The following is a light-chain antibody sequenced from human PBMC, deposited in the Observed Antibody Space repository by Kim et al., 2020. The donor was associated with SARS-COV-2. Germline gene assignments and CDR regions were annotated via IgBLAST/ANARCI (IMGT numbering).Light chain of an antibody. V-gene: IGLV3-1*01. CDR3: QAWDYNTAI. Sequence: VSPRQTVTITCYGHDLGKIYAHWYQGRPGQSPVLVIYEDTKRPSGSPDRFFGSNSGDTATLTISGAQAVDEADYFCQAWDYNTAIFGGGTKLTVL. J-gene: IGLJ2*01. CDR2: EDT. CDR1: DLGKIY.